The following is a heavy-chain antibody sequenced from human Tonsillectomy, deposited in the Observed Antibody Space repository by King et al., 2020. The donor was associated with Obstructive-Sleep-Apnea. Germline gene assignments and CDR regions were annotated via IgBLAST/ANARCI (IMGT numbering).Heavy chain of an antibody. D-gene: IGHD4-17*01. CDR1: GFTFTNNG. V-gene: IGHV3-30*02. Sequence: VQLVESGGGVVQPGGSLRLSCAASGFTFTNNGMHWVRQAPGKGLGWVAFIRFDGGNKYFAVSVKGRLSISRDIFKNTLYLQTSSLSAEDTAVYYCARALLDYGPFDYWGQGTLVTVSS. CDR2: IRFDGGNK. CDR3: ARALLDYGPFDY. J-gene: IGHJ4*02.